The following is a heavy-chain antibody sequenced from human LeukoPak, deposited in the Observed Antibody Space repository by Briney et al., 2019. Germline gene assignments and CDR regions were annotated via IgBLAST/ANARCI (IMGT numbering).Heavy chain of an antibody. Sequence: AETLSLACTVAGGSISSYYWSWIRQPPGKGLEWIGYIYTSGSTNYNPSLRSRVTTSVDTSKNQFSLKLSSVNAADTPVYYCARTKRGFISYYYYYIDVCGKGTTVTV. CDR3: ARTKRGFISYYYYYIDV. D-gene: IGHD2-8*01. J-gene: IGHJ6*03. CDR2: IYTSGST. CDR1: GGSISSYY. V-gene: IGHV4-4*09.